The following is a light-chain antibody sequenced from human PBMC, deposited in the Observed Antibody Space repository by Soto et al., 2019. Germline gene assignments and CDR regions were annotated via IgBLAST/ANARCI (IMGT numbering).Light chain of an antibody. V-gene: IGLV2-14*01. Sequence: QSALTQPASVSGSPGQSITISCTGPSSDVGGYNYVSWYQQHPGKAPKLMIYEVSTRPSGVSNRFSGSKSGNTASLTISGLQAEYEADYYCSLYTSSSTLLFGTGTKLTVL. CDR1: SSDVGGYNY. J-gene: IGLJ1*01. CDR3: SLYTSSSTLL. CDR2: EVS.